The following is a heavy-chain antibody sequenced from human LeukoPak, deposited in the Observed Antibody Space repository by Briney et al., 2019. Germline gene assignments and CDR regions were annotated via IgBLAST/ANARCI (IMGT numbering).Heavy chain of an antibody. CDR2: ISAYNGNT. D-gene: IGHD3-10*01. J-gene: IGHJ5*02. CDR3: ARDLYGSGRYNWFDP. CDR1: GYTFTSYG. V-gene: IGHV1-18*01. Sequence: ASVEVSCKASGYTFTSYGISWVRQAPGQGLEWMGWISAYNGNTNYAQKLQGRVTMTTDTSTSTAYMELRSLRSDDAAVYYCARDLYGSGRYNWFDPWGQGTLVTVSS.